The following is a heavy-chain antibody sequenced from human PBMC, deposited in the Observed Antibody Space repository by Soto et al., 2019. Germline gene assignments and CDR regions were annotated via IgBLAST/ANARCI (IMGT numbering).Heavy chain of an antibody. J-gene: IGHJ4*02. V-gene: IGHV3-23*01. CDR1: GFTFSSYA. CDR2: IGVSSDA. Sequence: EVQLLESGGGLVQPGESLRLSCAASGFTFSSYAMSWARQAPGKGLEWVSSIGVSSDAYYADSVKGRFTISRDHSRNTLYLQMNRLRAEDTAIYYCAKNYFFDSWGQGPLVTVSS. CDR3: AKNYFFDS.